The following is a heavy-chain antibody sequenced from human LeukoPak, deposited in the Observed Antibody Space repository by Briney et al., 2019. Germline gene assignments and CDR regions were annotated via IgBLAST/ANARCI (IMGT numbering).Heavy chain of an antibody. J-gene: IGHJ5*02. CDR3: AKLTRDYDFWSGSYRAQWFDP. Sequence: GGSLRLSCAASGFTLSSYWMHWVRQAPGKGLEWVSTVSGSGDSTDYADSVKGRFTISRDNSKNTLYLQINSLRAEDTALYYCAKLTRDYDFWSGSYRAQWFDPWGQGTLVTVSS. V-gene: IGHV3-23*01. CDR2: VSGSGDST. D-gene: IGHD3-3*01. CDR1: GFTLSSYW.